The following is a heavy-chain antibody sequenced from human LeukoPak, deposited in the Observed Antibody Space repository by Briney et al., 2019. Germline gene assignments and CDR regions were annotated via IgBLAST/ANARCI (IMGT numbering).Heavy chain of an antibody. D-gene: IGHD1-26*01. J-gene: IGHJ4*02. CDR1: GFTFSSYA. CDR3: ASGPLSGSYFDY. Sequence: GGSLRLSCAASGFTFSSYAMSWVRQAPGKGLEWVSAISGSGGSTYYADSVKGRFTISRDNSKNTLYLQMNSLRAEDTALYYCASGPLSGSYFDYWGQGTRVTVSS. V-gene: IGHV3-23*01. CDR2: ISGSGGST.